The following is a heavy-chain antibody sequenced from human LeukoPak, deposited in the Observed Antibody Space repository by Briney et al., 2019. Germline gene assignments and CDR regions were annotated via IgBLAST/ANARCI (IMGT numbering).Heavy chain of an antibody. V-gene: IGHV4-34*01. J-gene: IGHJ5*02. Sequence: SETLSLTCAVYGGSFSGYYWSWIRQPPGKGLEWIGEINHSGSTNYNPSLKSRVTISVDTSKNQFSLKLSSVTAADTAVYYCARCPSYCSSTSCYGGWFDPWGQGTLVTGSS. CDR3: ARCPSYCSSTSCYGGWFDP. D-gene: IGHD2-2*01. CDR1: GGSFSGYY. CDR2: INHSGST.